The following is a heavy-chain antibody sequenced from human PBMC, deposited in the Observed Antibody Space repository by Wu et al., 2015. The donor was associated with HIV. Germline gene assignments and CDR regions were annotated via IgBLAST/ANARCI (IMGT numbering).Heavy chain of an antibody. J-gene: IGHJ5*02. Sequence: QVQLVQSGAEVKKPGSSVKVSCKGSGGTFSSYAISWVRQAPGQGLEWMGGIIPIFGTTNHAQKFQGRVTITADESTSTAYMELSSLRSEDTAVYYCARGVVRERKFDPWGQGTLVTVSS. CDR1: GGTFSSYA. V-gene: IGHV1-69*12. CDR2: IIPIFGTT. CDR3: ARGVVRERKFDP. D-gene: IGHD2-15*01.